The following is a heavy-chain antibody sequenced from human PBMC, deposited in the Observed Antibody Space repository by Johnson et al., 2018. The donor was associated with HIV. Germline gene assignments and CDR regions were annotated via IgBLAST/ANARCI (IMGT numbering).Heavy chain of an antibody. Sequence: VQLVESGGGLVHPGGSLRLSCAASGFTVSSNYMSWVRQAPGKGLEWVSVISSGGSTYYADSVNGRFTISRDNSKNTLYLQMNSLRAEDTALYYCARACRDGYTCDAFDIWGQGTMVTVSS. CDR2: ISSGGST. CDR1: GFTVSSNY. J-gene: IGHJ3*02. V-gene: IGHV3-66*01. CDR3: ARACRDGYTCDAFDI. D-gene: IGHD5-24*01.